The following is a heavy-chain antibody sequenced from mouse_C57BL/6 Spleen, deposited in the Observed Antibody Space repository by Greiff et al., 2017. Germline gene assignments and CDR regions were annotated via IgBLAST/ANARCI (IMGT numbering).Heavy chain of an antibody. Sequence: VQLQQSGAELVRPGASVKLSCKASGYTFTDYYINWVKQRPGQGLEWIARIYPGSGNTYYNEKFKGKATLTAEKSSSTAYMQLSSLTSEDSAVYFCARLDWGYAMDYWGQGTSVTVSS. CDR2: IYPGSGNT. CDR3: ARLDWGYAMDY. J-gene: IGHJ4*01. CDR1: GYTFTDYY. V-gene: IGHV1-76*01. D-gene: IGHD4-1*01.